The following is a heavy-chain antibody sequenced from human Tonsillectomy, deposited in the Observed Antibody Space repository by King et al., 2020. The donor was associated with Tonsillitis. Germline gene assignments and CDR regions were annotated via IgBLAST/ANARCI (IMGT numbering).Heavy chain of an antibody. V-gene: IGHV3-66*01. Sequence: VQLVESGGGLVQPGGSLRLSCAASGFTVSSNYMTWVRQAPGKGLEWVSIIYSGGYTYYADSVKGRFTISRDTSKNTLYLQMNSLRAEDTAVYYCARGYYGSGYEAFDIWGQGTMVTVSS. D-gene: IGHD3-10*01. J-gene: IGHJ3*02. CDR2: IYSGGYT. CDR3: ARGYYGSGYEAFDI. CDR1: GFTVSSNY.